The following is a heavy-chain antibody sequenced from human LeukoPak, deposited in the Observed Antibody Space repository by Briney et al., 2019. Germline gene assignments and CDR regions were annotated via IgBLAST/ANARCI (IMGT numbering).Heavy chain of an antibody. Sequence: PSGTLSLTCAVSGGSISSSNWWSWVRQPPGKGLEWIGEIYHSGSTNYNPSLKSRVTISVDTSKNQFSLKLSSVTAADTAVYYCATHFYYDRTFDYWGQGTLVTVSS. CDR2: IYHSGST. D-gene: IGHD3-22*01. J-gene: IGHJ4*02. V-gene: IGHV4-4*02. CDR1: GGSISSSNW. CDR3: ATHFYYDRTFDY.